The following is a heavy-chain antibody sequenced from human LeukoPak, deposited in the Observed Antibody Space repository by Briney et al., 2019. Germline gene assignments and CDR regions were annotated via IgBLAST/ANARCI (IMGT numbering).Heavy chain of an antibody. Sequence: GGSLRLSCVASGSGFTFSEYWMGWVRQAPGERLEWVANIKGDGSETYYVDSVKGRFSVSRDNSKNSVYLHMNSLRGDDTALYRCVREAYCAGPSCFAVNYMDVWGKGTTVIVSS. D-gene: IGHD2-21*01. J-gene: IGHJ6*03. CDR2: IKGDGSET. V-gene: IGHV3-7*01. CDR1: GSGFTFSEYW. CDR3: VREAYCAGPSCFAVNYMDV.